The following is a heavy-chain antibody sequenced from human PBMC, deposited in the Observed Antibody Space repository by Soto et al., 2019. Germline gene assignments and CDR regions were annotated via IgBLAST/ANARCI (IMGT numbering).Heavy chain of an antibody. CDR2: IHSDGSST. V-gene: IGHV3-74*03. CDR1: DFTFSYYW. Sequence: EVQLVESGGGLVQPGGSLRLSCVASDFTFSYYWMHWVRQFPGKGLVWVSRIHSDGSSTTYADSVKGRFTISRDNSKNTLYLKMASLRVEDTAVYYCARGDVGVFDLWGQGTMVTVSS. J-gene: IGHJ3*01. D-gene: IGHD1-26*01. CDR3: ARGDVGVFDL.